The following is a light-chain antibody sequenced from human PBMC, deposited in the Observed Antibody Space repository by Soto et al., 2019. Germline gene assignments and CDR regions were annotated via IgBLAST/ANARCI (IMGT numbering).Light chain of an antibody. Sequence: QSVLTQPPSVSGAPGQTVTISCTGTSSNIGAGSDVHWYQQLPGAAPKLLIYINKNRPSGVPDRFSGSKSGSSASLAITGLQAEDEADYYCSSHNTIGTLQVFGPGTKVTVL. CDR1: SSNIGAGSD. J-gene: IGLJ1*01. CDR3: SSHNTIGTLQV. CDR2: INK. V-gene: IGLV1-40*01.